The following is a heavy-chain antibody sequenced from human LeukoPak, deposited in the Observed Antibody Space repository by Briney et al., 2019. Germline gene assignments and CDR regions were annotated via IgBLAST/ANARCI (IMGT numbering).Heavy chain of an antibody. D-gene: IGHD3-22*01. V-gene: IGHV1-18*01. CDR2: NSAYNGNT. CDR1: GYTFTSYG. CDR3: ARDQKYYYDSSGYYSAY. J-gene: IGHJ4*02. Sequence: ASVKVSCKASGYTFTSYGSSWVRQAPGQGLEWMGWNSAYNGNTNYAQKLQGRVTMTTDTSTSTAYMELRSLRSDDTAVYYCARDQKYYYDSSGYYSAYWGQGTLVTVSS.